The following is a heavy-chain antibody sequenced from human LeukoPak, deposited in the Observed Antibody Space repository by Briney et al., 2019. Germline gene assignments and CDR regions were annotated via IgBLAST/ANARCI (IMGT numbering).Heavy chain of an antibody. V-gene: IGHV4-30-2*01. J-gene: IGHJ4*02. CDR2: IYHSGST. CDR1: GGSISSGGYY. D-gene: IGHD3-10*01. Sequence: SETLSLTCTVSGGSISSGGYYWSWIRQPPGKGLEWIGYIYHSGSTNYNPSLKSRVTISVDTSKNQFSLKLSSVTAADTAVYYCARGIWFGELPYFDYWGQGTLVTVSS. CDR3: ARGIWFGELPYFDY.